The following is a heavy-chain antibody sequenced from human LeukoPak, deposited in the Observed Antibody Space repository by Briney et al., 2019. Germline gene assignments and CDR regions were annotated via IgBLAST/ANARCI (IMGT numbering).Heavy chain of an antibody. CDR3: ARDGTLSSGLAFDI. CDR2: IYYSGTT. CDR1: GGSIRSSSYY. V-gene: IGHV4-39*02. D-gene: IGHD6-19*01. J-gene: IGHJ3*02. Sequence: PSETLSLTCAVSGGSIRSSSYYWGWIRQPPGKGLEWIGSIYYSGTTYYNPSLKSRVTISVDTSKNQFSLNLNSVTAADTAVYYCARDGTLSSGLAFDIWGQGTMVTVSS.